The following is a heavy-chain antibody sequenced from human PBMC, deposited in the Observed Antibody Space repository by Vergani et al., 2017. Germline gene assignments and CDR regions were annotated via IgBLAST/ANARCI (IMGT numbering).Heavy chain of an antibody. V-gene: IGHV1-69*01. CDR2: IIPIFGTA. D-gene: IGHD4-17*01. CDR3: ARGPSQGYGDYIFDYYMDV. Sequence: QVQLVQSGAEVKKPGSSMKVSCKASGGTFSSYAISWVRQAPGQGLEWMGGIIPIFGTANYAQKFQGRVTITADESTSTAYMELSSLRSEDTAVYYCARGPSQGYGDYIFDYYMDVWGKGTTVTVSS. J-gene: IGHJ6*03. CDR1: GGTFSSYA.